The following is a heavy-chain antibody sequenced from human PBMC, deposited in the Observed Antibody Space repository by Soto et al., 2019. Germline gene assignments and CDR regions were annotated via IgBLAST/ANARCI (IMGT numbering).Heavy chain of an antibody. CDR1: GGSFSGYY. Sequence: TSETLCLTYAVYGGSFSGYYGSWIRQPPGKGLEWIGEINHSGSTNYNPSLKSRVTISVDTSKNQFSLKLSSVTAADTAVYYCARASIAARLLGSDPWGQGTLVTVSS. D-gene: IGHD6-6*01. J-gene: IGHJ5*02. CDR2: INHSGST. V-gene: IGHV4-34*01. CDR3: ARASIAARLLGSDP.